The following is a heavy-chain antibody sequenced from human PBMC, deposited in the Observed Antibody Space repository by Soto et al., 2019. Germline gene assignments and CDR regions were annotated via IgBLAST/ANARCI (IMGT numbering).Heavy chain of an antibody. J-gene: IGHJ6*01. CDR2: ISAYNGNT. D-gene: IGHD6-13*01. CDR3: ASGEAAGTNYYYGMDV. Sequence: ASVKVSCKASGYTFTSYGISWVRQAPRQGLEWMGWISAYNGNTNYAQKLQGRVTMTTDTSTSTAYMELRSLRSDDTAVYYCASGEAAGTNYYYGMDVWGQGTTVTVSS. V-gene: IGHV1-18*01. CDR1: GYTFTSYG.